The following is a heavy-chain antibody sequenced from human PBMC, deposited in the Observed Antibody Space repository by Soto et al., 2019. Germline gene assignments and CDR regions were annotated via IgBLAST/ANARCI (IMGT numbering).Heavy chain of an antibody. CDR3: AKGQMVAAQWRNAFDI. CDR1: GYTFTSYD. D-gene: IGHD2-15*01. CDR2: MNPNSGNT. J-gene: IGHJ3*02. Sequence: ASVKVSCKASGYTFTSYDINWVRQATGQGLEWMGWMNPNSGNTGYAQKFQGRVTMTRNTSMSTVYMELSSLRSEDTAVYYCAKGQMVAAQWRNAFDIWGQGTMVTVSS. V-gene: IGHV1-8*01.